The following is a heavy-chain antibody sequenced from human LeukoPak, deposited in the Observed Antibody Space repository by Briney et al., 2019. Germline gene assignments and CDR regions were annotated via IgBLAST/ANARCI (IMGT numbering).Heavy chain of an antibody. CDR2: IYYSGST. D-gene: IGHD2-2*02. J-gene: IGHJ5*02. CDR1: GGSISSGGYY. Sequence: PSETLSLTCTVSGGSISSGGYYWSWIRQHPGKGLEWIGYIYYSGSTYYNPSLKSRVTISVDTSKNQFSLKLSSVTAADTAVYYCARDLGHEYCSSTSCYTALWFDPWGQGTLVTVSS. V-gene: IGHV4-31*03. CDR3: ARDLGHEYCSSTSCYTALWFDP.